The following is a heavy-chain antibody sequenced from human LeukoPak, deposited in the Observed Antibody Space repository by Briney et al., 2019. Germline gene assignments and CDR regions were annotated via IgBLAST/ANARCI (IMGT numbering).Heavy chain of an antibody. J-gene: IGHJ4*02. CDR1: GFSFSSHW. Sequence: PGGSLRLSCAASGFSFSSHWMSWVRQAPGKGLDWVATITQDGSEHFQVDSVKGRFTISRDNAENSLYLQMNSLIAGDTAVYYCSTVALSGRGSDHWGQGTLVTVSS. CDR3: STVALSGRGSDH. V-gene: IGHV3-7*05. CDR2: ITQDGSEH. D-gene: IGHD6-19*01.